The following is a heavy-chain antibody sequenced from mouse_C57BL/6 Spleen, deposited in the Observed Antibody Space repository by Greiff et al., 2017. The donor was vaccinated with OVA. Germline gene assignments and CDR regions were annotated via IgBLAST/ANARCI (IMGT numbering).Heavy chain of an antibody. CDR3: ARGGDFITTVEPFAY. CDR2: INPNNGGT. CDR1: GYTFTDYY. Sequence: VQLQQSGPELVKPGASVKISCKASGYTFTDYYMNWVKQSHGKSLEWIGDINPNNGGTSYNQKFKGKATLTVDKSSSTAYMELRSLTSEDSAVYYCARGGDFITTVEPFAYWGQGTLVTVSA. D-gene: IGHD1-1*01. V-gene: IGHV1-26*01. J-gene: IGHJ3*01.